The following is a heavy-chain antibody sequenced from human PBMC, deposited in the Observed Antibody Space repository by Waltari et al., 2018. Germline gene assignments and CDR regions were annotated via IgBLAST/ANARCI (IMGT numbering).Heavy chain of an antibody. CDR3: ARDGVVVAAAGGYFYYSFMDV. Sequence: QVQLQESGPGLVKPSETLSLTCTVSGSSFITYTWRWIRQPAGKGLEWIGRIYTSGSINYNHSLKSRVNMSVDTSKNQFSLKVTSVTAADRGVYYCARDGVVVAAAGGYFYYSFMDVWGEGTTVTISS. J-gene: IGHJ6*03. D-gene: IGHD2-2*01. CDR1: GSSFITYT. V-gene: IGHV4-4*07. CDR2: IYTSGSI.